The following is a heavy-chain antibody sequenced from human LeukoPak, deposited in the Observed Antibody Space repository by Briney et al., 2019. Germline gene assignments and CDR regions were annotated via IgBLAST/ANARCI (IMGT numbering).Heavy chain of an antibody. CDR2: IYPRDGST. CDR1: GYTFTSNY. Sequence: ASVKVSCKASGYTFTSNYIHWVRQAPGQGLEWMGMIYPRDGSTSYAQKFQGRVTVTRDTSTSTVHMELSGLRSEDTAVYYCARDQEGFYYWGQGTLVTVSS. CDR3: ARDQEGFYY. V-gene: IGHV1-46*01. J-gene: IGHJ4*02.